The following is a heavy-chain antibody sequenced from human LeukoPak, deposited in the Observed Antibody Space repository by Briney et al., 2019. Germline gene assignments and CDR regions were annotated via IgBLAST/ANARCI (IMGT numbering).Heavy chain of an antibody. CDR3: AREVVIFPDYYYYGMDV. V-gene: IGHV3-11*01. CDR1: GFPFGDYY. Sequence: GGSLRLSCAASGFPFGDYYMTWIRQAPGKGLEWISYISRSGDTLYYADSVEGRFTVSRDNAKNSLFLQMDSLRADDTAVYYCAREVVIFPDYYYYGMDVWGQGTTVTVSS. D-gene: IGHD2/OR15-2a*01. CDR2: ISRSGDTL. J-gene: IGHJ6*02.